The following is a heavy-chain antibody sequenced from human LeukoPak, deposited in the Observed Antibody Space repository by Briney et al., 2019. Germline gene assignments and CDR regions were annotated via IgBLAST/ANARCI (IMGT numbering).Heavy chain of an antibody. Sequence: GGSLRLSRAASGFTVSRNYMSWVRQAPGKGLEWVSVIYSDGSRYYADSVKDRFTISRDNAKNTMYLQMNSLRAEDTAVYYCARDSDNSSGAYWGQGTLVTVSS. D-gene: IGHD6-19*01. V-gene: IGHV3-66*01. CDR2: IYSDGSR. CDR1: GFTVSRNY. CDR3: ARDSDNSSGAY. J-gene: IGHJ4*02.